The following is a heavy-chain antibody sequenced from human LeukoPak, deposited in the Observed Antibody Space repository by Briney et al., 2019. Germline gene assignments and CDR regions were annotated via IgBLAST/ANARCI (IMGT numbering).Heavy chain of an antibody. V-gene: IGHV4-59*01. D-gene: IGHD6-13*01. Sequence: SETLSLTCTVSGGSISSYYWTWIRQPPGKALEWIGYIYYSGRTSYNPSLKSRVTMSVDTSKNQFSLKLSSVTAADTAVYYCARVRAAAAGNYFDYWGQGTLVTVSS. CDR1: GGSISSYY. J-gene: IGHJ4*02. CDR3: ARVRAAAAGNYFDY. CDR2: IYYSGRT.